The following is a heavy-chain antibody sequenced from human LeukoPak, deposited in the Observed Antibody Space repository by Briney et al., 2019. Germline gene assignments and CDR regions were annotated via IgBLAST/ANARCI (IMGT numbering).Heavy chain of an antibody. J-gene: IGHJ4*02. CDR3: ARVTPMDYIDY. Sequence: ASXXVSCKGTGYTFKNYAINWVRQAPGQGLEWMGWISTRTGNPTYAQDFRGRFVFSLDTSVSTAYLQISSLKAEDTAVFYCARVTPMDYIDYWGQGTLVTVFS. D-gene: IGHD5-18*01. CDR2: ISTRTGNP. V-gene: IGHV7-4-1*02. CDR1: GYTFKNYA.